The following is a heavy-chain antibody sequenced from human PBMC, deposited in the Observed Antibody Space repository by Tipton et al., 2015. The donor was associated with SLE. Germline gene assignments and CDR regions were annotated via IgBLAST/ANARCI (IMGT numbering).Heavy chain of an antibody. CDR2: IYASGST. J-gene: IGHJ3*02. V-gene: IGHV4-61*02. Sequence: TLSLTCTVSGGSITNDNHYWSWIRQPAGKGLEWIGRIYASGSTNYNPSLKSRLTISVDTSKNQFSLNLSSVTAADTAVYYCARSQTYYGSGSLSRAFAFDIWGQGTMVTVSS. CDR3: ARSQTYYGSGSLSRAFAFDI. CDR1: GGSITNDNHY. D-gene: IGHD3-10*01.